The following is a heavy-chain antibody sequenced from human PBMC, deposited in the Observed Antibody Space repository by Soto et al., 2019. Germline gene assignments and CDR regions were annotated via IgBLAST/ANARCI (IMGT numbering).Heavy chain of an antibody. D-gene: IGHD1-26*01. Sequence: PGWSLRISWAASEFIFSSYGMHWARQAPGKGLEWVSVISYDGSNKYYGHSGKGGFTISRDNSKKTLYLQMKSLRAEDTAVYYCAKAPYSGSYFAYFDYWGQGTRVTVSS. CDR1: EFIFSSYG. CDR2: ISYDGSNK. J-gene: IGHJ4*02. CDR3: AKAPYSGSYFAYFDY. V-gene: IGHV3-30*18.